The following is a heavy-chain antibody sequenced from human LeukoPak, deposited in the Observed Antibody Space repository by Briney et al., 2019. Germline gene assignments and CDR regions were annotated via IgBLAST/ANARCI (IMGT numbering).Heavy chain of an antibody. CDR2: IYPGDSDT. V-gene: IGHV5-51*01. CDR1: GYSFTSYW. CDR3: ARHSPSMIVVFDPADY. J-gene: IGHJ4*02. D-gene: IGHD3-22*01. Sequence: GESLKISCKGSGYSFTSYWIGWVRQMPGKGLEWMGIIYPGDSDTRYSPSFHGQVTISADKSISTAYLQWSSLKASDTAMYYCARHSPSMIVVFDPADYWGQGTLVTVSS.